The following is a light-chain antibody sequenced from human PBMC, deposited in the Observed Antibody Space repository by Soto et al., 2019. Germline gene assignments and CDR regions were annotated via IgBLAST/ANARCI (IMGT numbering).Light chain of an antibody. J-gene: IGLJ2*01. CDR1: SSDVGNYNY. Sequence: QSALTQPPSASGSPGQSVTISCTGTSSDVGNYNYVSWYRQHPGKAPKLLIYEVTKRPSGVPDRFSGSKSDNTASLTVSGLQAEDEADYYCISYAGSDNLVVGGGTKVTVL. CDR3: ISYAGSDNLV. CDR2: EVT. V-gene: IGLV2-8*01.